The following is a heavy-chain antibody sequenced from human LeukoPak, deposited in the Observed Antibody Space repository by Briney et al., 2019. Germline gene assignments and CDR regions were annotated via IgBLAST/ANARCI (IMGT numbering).Heavy chain of an antibody. V-gene: IGHV3-48*02. CDR2: ISSSSGAI. CDR3: ARGENWAFDY. Sequence: GGSLRLSCAASGFTLRNFAMNWVRQAPGKGLEWVSYISSSSGAISYADSMKGRFTISRDNAKNSLYLQMNSLRDEDAAVYYCARGENWAFDYWGQGTLVTVSS. J-gene: IGHJ4*02. D-gene: IGHD7-27*01. CDR1: GFTLRNFA.